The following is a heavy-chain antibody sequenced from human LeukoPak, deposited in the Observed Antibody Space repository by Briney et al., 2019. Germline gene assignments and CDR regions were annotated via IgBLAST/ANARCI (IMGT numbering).Heavy chain of an antibody. V-gene: IGHV3-48*03. Sequence: HPGGSLRLSCAASGFRFSNYEMNWVRQVPGKGLEWVAYIVDSGNNKQYADSVRGRFTISRDNAKNSVYLQMNSLRAEDTAVYYCGTAPSGWYVDYWGQGTLVTVSS. D-gene: IGHD6-19*01. CDR1: GFRFSNYE. CDR2: IVDSGNNK. CDR3: GTAPSGWYVDY. J-gene: IGHJ4*02.